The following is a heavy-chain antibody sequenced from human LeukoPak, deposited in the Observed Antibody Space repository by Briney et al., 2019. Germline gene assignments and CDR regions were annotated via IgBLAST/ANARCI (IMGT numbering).Heavy chain of an antibody. V-gene: IGHV1-69*13. Sequence: GASVKVSCKASGGTFSSYAISWVRQAPGQGLEWMGGIIPIFGTANYAQKFQGRVTITADESTSTAYMELSSLRSEDTAVYYCARVAAATDYGDHYFDYWGQGTLVTVSS. CDR3: ARVAAATDYGDHYFDY. CDR1: GGTFSSYA. J-gene: IGHJ4*02. D-gene: IGHD4-17*01. CDR2: IIPIFGTA.